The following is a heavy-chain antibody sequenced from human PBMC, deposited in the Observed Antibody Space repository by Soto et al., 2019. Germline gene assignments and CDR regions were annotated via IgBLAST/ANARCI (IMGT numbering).Heavy chain of an antibody. V-gene: IGHV3-23*01. CDR3: ANSGSIATQQLAARTFDY. Sequence: EVQLLESGGGLVQPGGSLRLSCAASGFTFSSYAMSWVRQAPGKGLEWVSAISGSGGSTYYADSVKGRFTISRDNSKNTLYVQMNSLRAEDTAVYYCANSGSIATQQLAARTFDYWGQGTLVTVSS. J-gene: IGHJ4*02. CDR1: GFTFSSYA. D-gene: IGHD6-13*01. CDR2: ISGSGGST.